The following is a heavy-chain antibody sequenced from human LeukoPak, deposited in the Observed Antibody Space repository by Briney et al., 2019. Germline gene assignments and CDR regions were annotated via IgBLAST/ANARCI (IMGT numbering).Heavy chain of an antibody. Sequence: SETLSLTCTVSGGSISSGGYYWSWIRQHPGKGLEWIGYIYYSGSTYYNPSLKSRVTISVDTSKNQFSLKLSSVTAADTAVYYCARAPYSGYGYFDYWGQGSLVTVSS. CDR1: GGSISSGGYY. V-gene: IGHV4-31*03. CDR2: IYYSGST. CDR3: ARAPYSGYGYFDY. J-gene: IGHJ4*02. D-gene: IGHD5-12*01.